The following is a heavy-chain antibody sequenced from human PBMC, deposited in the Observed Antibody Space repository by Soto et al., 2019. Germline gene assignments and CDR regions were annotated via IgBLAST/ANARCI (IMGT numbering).Heavy chain of an antibody. V-gene: IGHV3-33*01. CDR1: GFTFSSYG. CDR2: IWYDGSNK. J-gene: IGHJ3*02. Sequence: GGSLRLSCAASGFTFSSYGMHWVRQAPGKGLEWVAVIWYDGSNKYYADSVKGRFTISRDNSKNTLYLQMNSLRAEDTAVYYCARDYREDDAFDIWGQGTMVTVSS. CDR3: ARDYREDDAFDI.